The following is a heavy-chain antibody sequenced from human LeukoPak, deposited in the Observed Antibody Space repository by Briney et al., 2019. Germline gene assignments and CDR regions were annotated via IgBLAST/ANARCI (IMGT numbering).Heavy chain of an antibody. CDR3: ARGRQQLAYFDC. D-gene: IGHD6-13*01. Sequence: GGSLRLSCAASGFTFDDYAMHWVRQAPGKGLEWVSGISWNSGSIGYADSVKGRFTISRDNSENTLSLQMNSLRDEDTAVYYCARGRQQLAYFDCWGQGTLVTVSS. V-gene: IGHV3-9*01. CDR2: ISWNSGSI. J-gene: IGHJ4*02. CDR1: GFTFDDYA.